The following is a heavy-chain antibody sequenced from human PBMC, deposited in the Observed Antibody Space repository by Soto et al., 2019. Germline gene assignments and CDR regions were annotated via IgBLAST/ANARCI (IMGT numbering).Heavy chain of an antibody. CDR3: AREDKVVLARGAFDP. D-gene: IGHD5-12*01. Sequence: QVQLQESGPGLVKPSETLSLTCTVSGGSISSYYWSWIRQPAGKGLEWIGRIYNSGSNKYNPSLQSRFTMSVGTSKNQFSLKLSSVTAADTAVYYCAREDKVVLARGAFDPWGQGTLVTVST. CDR1: GGSISSYY. CDR2: IYNSGSN. J-gene: IGHJ5*02. V-gene: IGHV4-4*07.